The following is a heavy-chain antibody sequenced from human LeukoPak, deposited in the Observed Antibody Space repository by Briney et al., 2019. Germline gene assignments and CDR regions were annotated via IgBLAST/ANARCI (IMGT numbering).Heavy chain of an antibody. Sequence: GASVKVSCKVSGYTLTELSMHWVRQAPGKGLEWMGGFDPEDGETIYAQKFQGRVTMTEDTSTDTAYMELSSLRSEDTAVYYCATQGPVVPGYYYYYGMDVWGQGTTVTVSS. J-gene: IGHJ6*02. CDR2: FDPEDGET. CDR3: ATQGPVVPGYYYYYGMDV. V-gene: IGHV1-24*01. D-gene: IGHD2-2*01. CDR1: GYTLTELS.